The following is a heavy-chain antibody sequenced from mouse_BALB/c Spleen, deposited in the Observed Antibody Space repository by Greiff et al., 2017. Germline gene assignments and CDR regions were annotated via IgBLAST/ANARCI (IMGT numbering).Heavy chain of an antibody. J-gene: IGHJ3*01. D-gene: IGHD1-2*01. CDR2: ISSGGSYT. Sequence: EVQRVESGGGLVKPGGSLKLSCAASGFTFSSYAMSWVRQSPEKRLEWVAEISSGGSYTYYPDTVTGRFTISRDNAKNTLYLEMSSLRSEDTAMYYCASDYGYPFAYWGQGTLVTVSA. CDR3: ASDYGYPFAY. V-gene: IGHV5-9-4*01. CDR1: GFTFSSYA.